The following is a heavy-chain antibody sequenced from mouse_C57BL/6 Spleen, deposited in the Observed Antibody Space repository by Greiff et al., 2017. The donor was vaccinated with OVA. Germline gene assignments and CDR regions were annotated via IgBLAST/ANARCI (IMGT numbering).Heavy chain of an antibody. D-gene: IGHD1-1*01. CDR1: GYTFTSYW. Sequence: QVQLKQPGAELVKPGASVKLSCKASGYTFTSYWMHWVKQRPGRGLEWIGRIDPNSGGTKYNEKFKSKATLTVDKPSSTAYMQRSSLTSEDSACYYCARSITTVVAPFDYWGQGTTLTVSS. V-gene: IGHV1-72*01. J-gene: IGHJ2*01. CDR3: ARSITTVVAPFDY. CDR2: IDPNSGGT.